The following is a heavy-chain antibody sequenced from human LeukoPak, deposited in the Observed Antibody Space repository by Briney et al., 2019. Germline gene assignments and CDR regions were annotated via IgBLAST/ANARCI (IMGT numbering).Heavy chain of an antibody. CDR1: SYC. CDR2: IYPGDSDT. J-gene: IGHJ3*02. D-gene: IGHD1-26*01. CDR3: ARHEGGGSDDAFDI. Sequence: SYCWSWVRQPAGKGLEWMGIIYPGDSDTRYSPSFQGHVTISADKSISTAYLQWTSLKASDTAMYYCARHEGGGSDDAFDIWGQGTMVTVSS. V-gene: IGHV5-51*01.